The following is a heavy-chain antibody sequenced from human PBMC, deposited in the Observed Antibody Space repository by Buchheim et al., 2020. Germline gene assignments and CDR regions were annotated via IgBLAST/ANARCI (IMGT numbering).Heavy chain of an antibody. Sequence: QVQLVESGGGVVQPGRSLRLSCAASGFTFSSFGMHWVRQAPGKGLEWVTVTSFDGSSKYYADSVKGRFTISSDNSKNTLYLQMNSLRAEDTAVYYCAKDRGRGMEQRYYGMDVWGQGTT. CDR3: AKDRGRGMEQRYYGMDV. V-gene: IGHV3-30*18. J-gene: IGHJ6*02. CDR1: GFTFSSFG. CDR2: TSFDGSSK. D-gene: IGHD1/OR15-1a*01.